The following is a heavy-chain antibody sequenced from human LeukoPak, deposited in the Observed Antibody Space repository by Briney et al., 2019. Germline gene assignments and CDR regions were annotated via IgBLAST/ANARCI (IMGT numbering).Heavy chain of an antibody. CDR3: AKSTIFGVVGMVDY. Sequence: GGSLRLSCAASVFTFSIYAMSWVPHAPGKGLEWVSAISGSGGSPYYADSVKGRFTISRDNSKNTLYLQLNRLRAEDTAVYYCAKSTIFGVVGMVDYWGQGTLVTVSS. CDR1: VFTFSIYA. CDR2: ISGSGGSP. V-gene: IGHV3-23*01. J-gene: IGHJ4*02. D-gene: IGHD3-3*01.